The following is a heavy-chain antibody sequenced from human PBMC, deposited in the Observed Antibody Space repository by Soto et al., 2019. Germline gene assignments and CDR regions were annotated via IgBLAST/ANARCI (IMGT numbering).Heavy chain of an antibody. CDR1: GGSISSGNFY. D-gene: IGHD1-7*01. J-gene: IGHJ4*02. CDR2: ISYGGST. V-gene: IGHV4-30-4*01. Sequence: ASETLSLTCTVSGGSISSGNFYWSWIRQLPGKGLEWIGFISYGGSTHYSASLKSRFTISVDTSKNQFSLTLSFVTAADTAVYYCATMGTPATGLFYFDDWGQGTLVTVSS. CDR3: ATMGTPATGLFYFDD.